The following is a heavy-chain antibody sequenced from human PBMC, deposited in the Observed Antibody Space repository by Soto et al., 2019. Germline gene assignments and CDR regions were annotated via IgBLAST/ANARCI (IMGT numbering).Heavy chain of an antibody. CDR1: GFTFSSYS. Sequence: EVQLVESGGGLVKPGGSLRLSCAASGFTFSSYSMNWVRQAPGKGLEWVSSISSSSSYIYYADSVKGRFTISRDNAKNSMYPQVNSLSAEDTDVYYCARYSTGGVVAATYYYYYYGMDVWGQGTTVTVSS. CDR2: ISSSSSYI. D-gene: IGHD2-15*01. V-gene: IGHV3-21*01. J-gene: IGHJ6*02. CDR3: ARYSTGGVVAATYYYYYYGMDV.